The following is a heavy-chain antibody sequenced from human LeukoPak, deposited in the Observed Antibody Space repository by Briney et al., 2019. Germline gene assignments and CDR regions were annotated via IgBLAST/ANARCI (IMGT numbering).Heavy chain of an antibody. V-gene: IGHV3-9*03. J-gene: IGHJ4*02. CDR1: GFTFDDYA. CDR3: AKDSTWAMVRGYFDY. D-gene: IGHD3-10*01. CDR2: ISWNSGSI. Sequence: PGGSLRLSCAASGFTFDDYAMHWVRQAPGKGLEWVSGISWNSGSIAYADSVKGRFTISRDNAKNSLYLQMNSLTSEDMALYYSAKDSTWAMVRGYFDYWGQGTLVTVSS.